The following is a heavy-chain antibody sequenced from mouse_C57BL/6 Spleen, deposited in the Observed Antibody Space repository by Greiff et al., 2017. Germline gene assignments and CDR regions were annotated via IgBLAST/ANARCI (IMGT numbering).Heavy chain of an antibody. CDR2: IYPGSGST. CDR3: ARSVGSSYDYAMDY. V-gene: IGHV1-55*01. CDR1: GYTFTSYW. Sequence: QVQLKQPGAELVKPGASVKMSCKASGYTFTSYWITWVKQRPGQGLEWIGDIYPGSGSTNYNEKFKSKATLTVDTSSSTAYMQLSSLTSEDSAVYYCARSVGSSYDYAMDYWGQGTSVTVSS. J-gene: IGHJ4*01. D-gene: IGHD1-1*01.